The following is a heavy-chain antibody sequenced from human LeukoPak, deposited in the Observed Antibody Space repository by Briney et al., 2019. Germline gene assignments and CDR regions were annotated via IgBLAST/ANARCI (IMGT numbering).Heavy chain of an antibody. CDR1: GFTVSGNY. D-gene: IGHD5-18*01. V-gene: IGHV3-66*01. J-gene: IGHJ4*02. CDR3: ARDQYSYAHAAH. CDR2: IYSGGTT. Sequence: GGSLRLSCAASGFTVSGNYMSWVRQAPGKGLEWVSVIYSGGTTYYADSVKGRFTISRDNSKNTLHLQMNSLRAEDTAVYYCARDQYSYAHAAHWGQGTLVTVSS.